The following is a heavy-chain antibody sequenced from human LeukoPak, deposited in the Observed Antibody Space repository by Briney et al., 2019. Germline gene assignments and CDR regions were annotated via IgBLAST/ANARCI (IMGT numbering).Heavy chain of an antibody. J-gene: IGHJ4*02. Sequence: VASVKVSCKASGYIFTSYYMFWVRQAPGQGLEWMGIINPSGGSIRYAQKFQGRVTMTRDTSTSTVYMELSSLRSEDTAVYYCARGRGSSWFFVTALDYWGQGTLVTVSS. D-gene: IGHD6-13*01. CDR2: INPSGGSI. V-gene: IGHV1-46*01. CDR3: ARGRGSSWFFVTALDY. CDR1: GYIFTSYY.